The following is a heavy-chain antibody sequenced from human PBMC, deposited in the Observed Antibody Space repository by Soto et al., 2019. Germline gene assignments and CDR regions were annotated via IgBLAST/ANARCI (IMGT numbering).Heavy chain of an antibody. V-gene: IGHV1-3*01. CDR1: GYTFTSYA. CDR2: INAGNGNT. D-gene: IGHD3-9*01. Sequence: ASVKVSCKASGYTFTSYAMHWVRQAPGQRLEWMGWINAGNGNTKYSRKFQGRVTITRDTSASTAYMELSSLRSEDTAVYYCARGSHYDILTGYYGAYYYYMDGWGKGTTVTVSS. J-gene: IGHJ6*03. CDR3: ARGSHYDILTGYYGAYYYYMDG.